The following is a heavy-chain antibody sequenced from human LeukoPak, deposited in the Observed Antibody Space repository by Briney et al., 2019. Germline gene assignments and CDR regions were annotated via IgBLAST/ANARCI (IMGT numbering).Heavy chain of an antibody. CDR3: ARVSRFSGIPDI. J-gene: IGHJ3*02. D-gene: IGHD2-21*01. Sequence: SETLSLTCTVSGGSISSYYWSWIRQPPGKGLEWIGEINHSGSTNYNPSLKSRVTISVDTSKNQFSLKLSSVTAADTAVYYCARVSRFSGIPDIWGQGTMVTVSS. CDR2: INHSGST. CDR1: GGSISSYY. V-gene: IGHV4-34*01.